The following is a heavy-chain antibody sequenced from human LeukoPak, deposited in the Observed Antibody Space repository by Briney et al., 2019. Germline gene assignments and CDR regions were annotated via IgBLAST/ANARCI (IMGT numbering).Heavy chain of an antibody. CDR3: ARRYCSSTSCYTGFDP. CDR1: GDSISSYY. D-gene: IGHD2-2*02. J-gene: IGHJ5*02. V-gene: IGHV4-59*01. Sequence: SETLSLTCTVSGDSISSYYWNWIRQPPGKGLEWIGYIYYSGSTNYNPSLKSRITISVDTSKNQFSLKLSSVTAADTAVYFCARRYCSSTSCYTGFDPWGQGTLVTVSS. CDR2: IYYSGST.